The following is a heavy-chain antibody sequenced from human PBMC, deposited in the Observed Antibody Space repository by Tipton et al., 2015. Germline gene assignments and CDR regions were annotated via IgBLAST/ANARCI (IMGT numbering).Heavy chain of an antibody. V-gene: IGHV3-23*01. D-gene: IGHD6-13*01. CDR3: AKASMQAAAGEWGDY. J-gene: IGHJ4*02. CDR1: GFTFSSYA. Sequence: SLRLSCAASGFTFSSYAMNWVRQAPGKGLEWVSGISGSGGSTYYADSVKGRFTISRDNSKNTLHLQMNSLRGEDTAVYFCAKASMQAAAGEWGDYWGQGTLVTVSS. CDR2: ISGSGGST.